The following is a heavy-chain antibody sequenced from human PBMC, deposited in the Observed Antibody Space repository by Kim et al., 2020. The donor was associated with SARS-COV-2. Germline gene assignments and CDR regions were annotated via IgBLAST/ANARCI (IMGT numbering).Heavy chain of an antibody. Sequence: GGSLRLSCAASGFTFSNDGMSWVRQAPGKGLEWVCRIKSKTDGGTTDYVAPVIGLFTVSRNDSKNTLYLQMNGLKTEDTVVYYCTIDVSRAVADLGLGYYFDYWGQGTMVTVSS. CDR3: TIDVSRAVADLGLGYYFDY. V-gene: IGHV3-15*01. CDR2: IKSKTDGGTT. D-gene: IGHD6-19*01. CDR1: GFTFSNDG. J-gene: IGHJ4*02.